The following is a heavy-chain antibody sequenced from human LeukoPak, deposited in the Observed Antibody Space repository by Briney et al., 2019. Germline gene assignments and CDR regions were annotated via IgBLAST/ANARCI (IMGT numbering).Heavy chain of an antibody. V-gene: IGHV3-64D*06. J-gene: IGHJ4*02. CDR2: ISSNGGST. CDR3: VKDYYDSSGYFGDY. Sequence: PGGSLRLSCPASGFTFSSYAMHWVRQAPGKGLEYVSAISSNGGSTYYADSVKGRFTISRDNSKNTLYLQMSSLRAEDTAVYYCVKDYYDSSGYFGDYWGQGTLVTVSS. CDR1: GFTFSSYA. D-gene: IGHD3-22*01.